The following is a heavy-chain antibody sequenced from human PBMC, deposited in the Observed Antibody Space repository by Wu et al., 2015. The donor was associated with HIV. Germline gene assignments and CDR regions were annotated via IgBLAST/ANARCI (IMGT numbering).Heavy chain of an antibody. D-gene: IGHD3-22*01. CDR2: IAYNGNT. V-gene: IGHV1-18*01. Sequence: QVQLMQSGTEVKKPGASVKVSCKASGYTFSSYGVSWVRQAPGQGLEWMGWIAYNGNTYYAQKLQGRVTMTSDTSTSTAYMEVRSLKSDDTAVYYCARVGDYYDSSGYYQGLDYWGREPWSPSPQ. CDR3: ARVGDYYDSSGYYQGLDY. CDR1: GYTFSSYG. J-gene: IGHJ4*02.